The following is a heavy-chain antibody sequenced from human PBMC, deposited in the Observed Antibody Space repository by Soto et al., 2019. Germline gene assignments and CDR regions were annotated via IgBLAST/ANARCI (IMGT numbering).Heavy chain of an antibody. V-gene: IGHV3-30*18. J-gene: IGHJ6*02. CDR2: ISYDGSNK. CDR1: GFTFSSYG. Sequence: QVQLVESGGGVVQPGRSLRLSCAASGFTFSSYGMPWVRQAPGKGLEWVAVISYDGSNKYYADSVKGLFTISRDNSKNTLYLQMNGLRAEDTAVYYCAKAQLWLGDLAYSYYGMDVWVQGTTVTVS. D-gene: IGHD3-10*01. CDR3: AKAQLWLGDLAYSYYGMDV.